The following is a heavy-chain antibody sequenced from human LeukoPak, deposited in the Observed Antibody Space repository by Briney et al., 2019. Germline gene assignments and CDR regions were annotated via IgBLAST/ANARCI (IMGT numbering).Heavy chain of an antibody. V-gene: IGHV4-34*01. Sequence: ASETLSLTCAVSGGSFSGYFWSWIRQPPGKGLEWIGEINHSGSTNYNPSLKSRVTISVDTSKNQFSLRLSSVTAADTAVYYCASYDSSGASGNWGQGTLVTVSS. CDR3: ASYDSSGASGN. J-gene: IGHJ4*02. CDR2: INHSGST. CDR1: GGSFSGYF. D-gene: IGHD3-22*01.